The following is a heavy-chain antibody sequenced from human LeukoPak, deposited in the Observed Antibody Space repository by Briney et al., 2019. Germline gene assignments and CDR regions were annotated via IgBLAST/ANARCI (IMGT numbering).Heavy chain of an antibody. D-gene: IGHD3-22*01. CDR2: ISGSGGNT. V-gene: IGHV3-23*01. CDR1: GFTFNNYV. CDR3: AKDLPPRDSSGYAILHYFDS. J-gene: IGHJ4*02. Sequence: GGSLRLSCAASGFTFNNYVMSWVRQAPGKGLEWVSGISGSGGNTYYANSVRGRLSISRDNSKNTLFLQMNSLRAEDTALYYCAKDLPPRDSSGYAILHYFDSWGQGTLVTVSS.